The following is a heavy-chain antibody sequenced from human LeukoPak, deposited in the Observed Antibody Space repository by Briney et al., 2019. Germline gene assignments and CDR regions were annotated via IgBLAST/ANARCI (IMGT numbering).Heavy chain of an antibody. J-gene: IGHJ3*02. V-gene: IGHV4-59*01. Sequence: SETLSLTCTVSGGSITSYYWSWIRQPPGKGLEYIGFIFYSGNTNYNPSLKSRVTISVGMSKNQFSLKLNSVTAADTAVYYCARGEMTTVFAFDIWGQGTMVTVSS. D-gene: IGHD4-17*01. CDR2: IFYSGNT. CDR1: GGSITSYY. CDR3: ARGEMTTVFAFDI.